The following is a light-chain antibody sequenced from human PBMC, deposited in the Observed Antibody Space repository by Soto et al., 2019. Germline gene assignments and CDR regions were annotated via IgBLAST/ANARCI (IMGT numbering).Light chain of an antibody. V-gene: IGKV1-33*01. J-gene: IGKJ5*01. CDR1: QDINNY. CDR2: DAS. CDR3: PQYDNVPPT. Sequence: DIQMTQSPSSLSASVGDRVTITCQANQDINNYLNWYQQTPGKAPKLLIYDASNLETGVPSRFSGSGSRTDFTFAISSLQPQDTGTYYCPQYDNVPPTSGQGTRLQIK.